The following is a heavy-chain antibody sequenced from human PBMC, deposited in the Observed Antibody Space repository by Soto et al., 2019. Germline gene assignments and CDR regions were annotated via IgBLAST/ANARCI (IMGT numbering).Heavy chain of an antibody. CDR3: ATAVGATTAYYYGMDV. CDR1: GYTLTELS. V-gene: IGHV1-24*01. Sequence: ASVKVSCKVSGYTLTELSMHWLRQAPGKGLEWMGGFDPEDGETIYAQKFQGRVTMTEDTSTDTAYMELSSLRSEDTAVYYCATAVGATTAYYYGMDVWGQGTTVTVSS. D-gene: IGHD1-26*01. CDR2: FDPEDGET. J-gene: IGHJ6*02.